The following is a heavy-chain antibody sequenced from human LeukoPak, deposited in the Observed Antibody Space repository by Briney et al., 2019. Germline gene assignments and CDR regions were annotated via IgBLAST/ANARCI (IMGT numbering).Heavy chain of an antibody. CDR3: ARGPLLGYCSGGSCQSGMDV. J-gene: IGHJ6*02. D-gene: IGHD2-15*01. Sequence: ASVKVSCKASGYTFTSYDINWVRQATGQGLEWMEWMNPNSGNTGYAQKFQGRVTMTRNTSISTAYMELSSLRSEDTAVYYCARGPLLGYCSGGSCQSGMDVWGQGTTVTVSS. V-gene: IGHV1-8*01. CDR1: GYTFTSYD. CDR2: MNPNSGNT.